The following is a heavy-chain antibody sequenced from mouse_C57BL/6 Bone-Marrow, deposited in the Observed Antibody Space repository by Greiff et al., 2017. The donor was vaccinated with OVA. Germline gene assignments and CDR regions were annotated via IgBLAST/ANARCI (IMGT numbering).Heavy chain of an antibody. D-gene: IGHD2-4*01. CDR1: GHTFTEYT. CDR2: FYPGIGSI. V-gene: IGHV1-62-2*01. J-gene: IGHJ3*01. Sequence: QVQLQQSGAELVKPGASVKLSCQASGHTFTEYTIHWVKQRSGQGLAWIGWFYPGIGSIKNNEKFKDKATLTAAKSASTVYLERSRLTSEDSAVYFCSRHEDGYYYDGCFAYWGQGTLVTVSA. CDR3: SRHEDGYYYDGCFAY.